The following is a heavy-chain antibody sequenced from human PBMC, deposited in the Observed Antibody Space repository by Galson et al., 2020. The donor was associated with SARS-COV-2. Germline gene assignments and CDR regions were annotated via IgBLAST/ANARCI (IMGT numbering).Heavy chain of an antibody. D-gene: IGHD5-18*01. J-gene: IGHJ4*02. CDR1: GFTFSSYG. Sequence: QAGESLKISCAASGFTFSSYGMHWVRQAPGKGLEWVAVIWYDGSNKYYADSVKGRFTISRDNSKNTLYLQMNSLRAEDTAVYYCAKGGYSYGYPGYYFDYWGQGTLVTVSS. CDR2: IWYDGSNK. V-gene: IGHV3-33*06. CDR3: AKGGYSYGYPGYYFDY.